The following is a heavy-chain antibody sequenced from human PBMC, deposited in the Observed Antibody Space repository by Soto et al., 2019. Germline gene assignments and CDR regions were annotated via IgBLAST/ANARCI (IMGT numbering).Heavy chain of an antibody. CDR2: ISSSSSYI. CDR1: GFTFSSYS. CDR3: ARDKRSSGWYEDY. J-gene: IGHJ4*02. Sequence: EVQLVESGGGLVKPGGSLRLSCAASGFTFSSYSMNWVRQAPGKGPEWVSSISSSSSYIYYADSVKGRFTISRDNAKNSLYLQMNSLRAEDTAVYYCARDKRSSGWYEDYWGQGTLVTVSS. D-gene: IGHD6-19*01. V-gene: IGHV3-21*01.